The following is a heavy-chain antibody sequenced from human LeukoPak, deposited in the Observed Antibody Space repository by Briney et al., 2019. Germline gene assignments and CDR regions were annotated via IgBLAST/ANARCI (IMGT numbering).Heavy chain of an antibody. D-gene: IGHD3-22*01. V-gene: IGHV3-7*01. CDR3: AYGSYYDSSGSLFDY. CDR2: IKEDGSEK. J-gene: IGHJ4*02. CDR1: GFTFSSYW. Sequence: QPGGSLRLSCAASGFTFSSYWMSWVRQAPGKGLEWVANIKEDGSEKYYVDSVKGRFTVSRDNAKNSLYLQMNSLRGEDTAVYYCAYGSYYDSSGSLFDYWGQGTLVTVSS.